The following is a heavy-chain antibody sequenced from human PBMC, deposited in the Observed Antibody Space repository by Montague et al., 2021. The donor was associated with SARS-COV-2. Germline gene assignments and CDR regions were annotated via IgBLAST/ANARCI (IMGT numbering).Heavy chain of an antibody. Sequence: SLRLSCAASGFTLSSYSMNWVRQAPGMGLEWVSSISSSSSYIYYADSVKGRFTISRDNAKNSLYLQMNSLRAEDTAVYYCARATLPSAITTMLGPNDYWGQGTLVTVSS. J-gene: IGHJ4*02. CDR1: GFTLSSYS. CDR2: ISSSSSYI. CDR3: ARATLPSAITTMLGPNDY. V-gene: IGHV3-21*01. D-gene: IGHD3-22*01.